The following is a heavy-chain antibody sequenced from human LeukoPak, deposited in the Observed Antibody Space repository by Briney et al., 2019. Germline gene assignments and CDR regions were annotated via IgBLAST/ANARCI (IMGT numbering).Heavy chain of an antibody. V-gene: IGHV1-8*01. Sequence: ASVKVSCKASGYTFTSYDINWVRQATGQGLEWMGWMNPNSGNTGHAQKFQGRVTMTRNTSISTAYMELSSLRSEDTAVYYCARGSIWLLLHDAFDIWGQGTMVTVSS. CDR1: GYTFTSYD. CDR3: ARGSIWLLLHDAFDI. J-gene: IGHJ3*02. D-gene: IGHD3-22*01. CDR2: MNPNSGNT.